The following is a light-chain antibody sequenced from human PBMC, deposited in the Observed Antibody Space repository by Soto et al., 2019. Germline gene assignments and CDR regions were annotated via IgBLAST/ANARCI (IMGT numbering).Light chain of an antibody. CDR3: QQRSSWPLFT. J-gene: IGKJ3*01. CDR1: QSIGSY. Sequence: EIVLTQSPATLSLSPGERATLSCRASQSIGSYLAWYQQKPGQAPRLLIYDTSNRATAIPARFSGSGSGTDFTLTIRSLEPEDLAVYYCQQRSSWPLFTFGPGTKVNLK. CDR2: DTS. V-gene: IGKV3-11*01.